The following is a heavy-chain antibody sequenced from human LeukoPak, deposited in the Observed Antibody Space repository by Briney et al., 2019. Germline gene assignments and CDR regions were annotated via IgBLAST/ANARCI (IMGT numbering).Heavy chain of an antibody. CDR3: ARQDTPRISSSWGEDWFDP. CDR1: GGSLSSYY. Sequence: SETLSLTCTVSGGSLSSYYWSWIRQPPGKGREWLGYIYYSGSTNYNPSLKSRVTISVDTSKNQFSLKLSSVTAADTAVYYCARQDTPRISSSWGEDWFDPWGQGTLVTVSS. D-gene: IGHD6-13*01. J-gene: IGHJ5*02. CDR2: IYYSGST. V-gene: IGHV4-59*08.